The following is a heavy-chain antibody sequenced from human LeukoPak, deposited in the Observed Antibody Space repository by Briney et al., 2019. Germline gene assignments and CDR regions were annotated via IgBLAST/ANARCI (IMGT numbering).Heavy chain of an antibody. Sequence: ASVKVSCKASGYTFTGYYMHWVRQAPGQGLEWMGWINPNSGGTNYAQKFQGRVTMTRDTSISTAYMELSRLRSDDTAVYYCARDLYYXSSGYXXGXFDYWGQGTLVTVS. V-gene: IGHV1-2*02. CDR3: ARDLYYXSSGYXXGXFDY. D-gene: IGHD3-22*01. J-gene: IGHJ4*02. CDR1: GYTFTGYY. CDR2: INPNSGGT.